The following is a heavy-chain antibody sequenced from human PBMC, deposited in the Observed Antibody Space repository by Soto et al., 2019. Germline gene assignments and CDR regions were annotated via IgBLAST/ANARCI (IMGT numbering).Heavy chain of an antibody. Sequence: SVKVSCKASGGTFSSYAISWVRQAPGQGLEWMGGIIPIFGTANYAQKFQGRVTITADESTSIAYMELSSLRSEDTAVYYCARGTIVVVPAAILGGYYYGMDVWGQGTTVTVSS. D-gene: IGHD2-2*01. CDR3: ARGTIVVVPAAILGGYYYGMDV. J-gene: IGHJ6*02. CDR1: GGTFSSYA. CDR2: IIPIFGTA. V-gene: IGHV1-69*13.